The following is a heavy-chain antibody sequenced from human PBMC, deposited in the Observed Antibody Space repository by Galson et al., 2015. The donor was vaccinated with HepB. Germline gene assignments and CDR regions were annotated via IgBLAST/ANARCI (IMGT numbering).Heavy chain of an antibody. CDR2: INHSGST. J-gene: IGHJ4*02. Sequence: TLSLTCAVYGGSLSGYYWSWIRQPPGKGLEWIGEINHSGSTNYNPSLKSRVTISVDASKNQFSLKLSSVTAADTAVYYCARGLIRSSWYAMNYWGQGTLVTVSS. V-gene: IGHV4-34*01. CDR3: ARGLIRSSWYAMNY. D-gene: IGHD6-13*01. CDR1: GGSLSGYY.